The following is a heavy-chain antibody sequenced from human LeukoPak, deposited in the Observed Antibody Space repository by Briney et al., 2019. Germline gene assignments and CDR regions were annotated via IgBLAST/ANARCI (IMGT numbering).Heavy chain of an antibody. V-gene: IGHV4-38-2*02. Sequence: SETLSLTCTVSGYSIRNGYNWGWIRLSPGKGLEWLGSIYQSGSTYDNPSLKSRVTLSIDTSKNQFSLKLSSVTAADTAVYYCARGVDYWGQGTLVTVSS. CDR3: ARGVDY. CDR2: IYQSGST. CDR1: GYSIRNGYN. J-gene: IGHJ4*02.